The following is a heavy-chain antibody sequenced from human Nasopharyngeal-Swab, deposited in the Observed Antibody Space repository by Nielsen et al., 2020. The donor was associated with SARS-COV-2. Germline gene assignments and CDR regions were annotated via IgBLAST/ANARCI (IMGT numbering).Heavy chain of an antibody. V-gene: IGHV1-18*01. CDR1: GYTFTSYG. CDR2: ISAYNGNT. CDR3: ARYGPYCGGDCQPDDYYYYYGMDV. J-gene: IGHJ6*02. Sequence: ASVKVSCKASGYTFTSYGISWVRQAPGQGPEWMGWISAYNGNTNYAQKVQGRVTMTTDTPTSTAYMELRSLRSEDTAVYYCARYGPYCGGDCQPDDYYYYYGMDVWGQGTTVTVSS. D-gene: IGHD2-21*02.